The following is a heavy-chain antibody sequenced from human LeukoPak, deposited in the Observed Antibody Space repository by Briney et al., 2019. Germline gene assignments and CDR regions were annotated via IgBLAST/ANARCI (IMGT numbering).Heavy chain of an antibody. V-gene: IGHV3-21*01. Sequence: GGSLRLSCAASGFTFSNYNMNWVRQAPGKGLEWASSISSSSDYIYYADSVKGRFTISRDNAKNSLYLQMNSLRAEDTAIYYCARVYYYDSSALRAWGQGTMVTVSS. CDR1: GFTFSNYN. J-gene: IGHJ3*01. CDR2: ISSSSDYI. D-gene: IGHD3-22*01. CDR3: ARVYYYDSSALRA.